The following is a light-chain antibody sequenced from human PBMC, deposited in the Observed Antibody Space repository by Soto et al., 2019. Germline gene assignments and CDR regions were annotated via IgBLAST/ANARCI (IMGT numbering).Light chain of an antibody. CDR2: DVT. CDR1: SSDVGGYNY. J-gene: IGLJ2*01. V-gene: IGLV2-8*01. Sequence: QSALTQPPSASGSPGQSVTISCTGTSSDVGGYNYVSWYQQHPGRAPKLIIYDVTKRPSGVPDRFSGSRSGNTASLTVSGLQPEDEADYYCSSYADISTLLFGGGTKVTVL. CDR3: SSYADISTLL.